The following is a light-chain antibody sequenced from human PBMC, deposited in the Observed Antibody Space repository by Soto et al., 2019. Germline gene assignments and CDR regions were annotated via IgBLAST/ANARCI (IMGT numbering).Light chain of an antibody. CDR2: DVT. V-gene: IGLV2-14*01. Sequence: QSVLTQPASVSGSPGQSITISCTGTSSDVGGYNFVSWYQQHPDKAPKLMIYDVTNRPSGVSNRFSGSKSGNTASLTISGRRVKDETDYYSTSYTSISLYVFETGTKLPDL. CDR1: SSDVGGYNF. J-gene: IGLJ1*01. CDR3: TSYTSISLYV.